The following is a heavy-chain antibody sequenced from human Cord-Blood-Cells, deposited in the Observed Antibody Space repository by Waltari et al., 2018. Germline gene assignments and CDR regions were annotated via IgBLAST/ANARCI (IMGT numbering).Heavy chain of an antibody. CDR3: ARVGFSGSSFDY. Sequence: QAQLVQSGAEVKKTGASLKVSCKTSGYTFTGYYMHWVRQPPGQGLEWMGWTNPTRGGTNAAQKFQGWVTMTRDATISTALMKLSRLRSNDTAVDYCARVGFSGSSFDYWRQGPLVSVSS. J-gene: IGHJ4*02. V-gene: IGHV1-2*04. CDR2: TNPTRGGT. D-gene: IGHD6-6*01. CDR1: GYTFTGYY.